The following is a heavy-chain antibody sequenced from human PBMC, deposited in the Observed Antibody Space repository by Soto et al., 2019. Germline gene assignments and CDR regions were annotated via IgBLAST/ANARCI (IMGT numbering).Heavy chain of an antibody. CDR1: GYRFTTYW. CDR2: IYPGDSDT. CDR3: ATRAGYCSSASCYPDY. D-gene: IGHD2-2*01. J-gene: IGHJ4*02. V-gene: IGHV5-51*01. Sequence: GESLKISCKGSGYRFTTYWIGWVRQMPGKGLEWMGIIYPGDSDTRYSPSFQGQVTISADKSISTAYLQWSSLKASDTAIYYCATRAGYCSSASCYPDYWGQGTLVNVSS.